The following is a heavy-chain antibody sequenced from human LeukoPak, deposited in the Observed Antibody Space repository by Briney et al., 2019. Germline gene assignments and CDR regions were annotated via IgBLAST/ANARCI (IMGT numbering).Heavy chain of an antibody. CDR3: AQSAVYYYYGMDV. V-gene: IGHV1-18*01. Sequence: ASVKVSCKASGYTFTSYGISWVRQAPGQGLEWTGWISAYNGNTNYAQKLQGRVTMTTDTSTSTAYMELRSLRSDDTAVYYCAQSAVYYYYGMDVWGQGTTVTVSS. CDR1: GYTFTSYG. CDR2: ISAYNGNT. J-gene: IGHJ6*02.